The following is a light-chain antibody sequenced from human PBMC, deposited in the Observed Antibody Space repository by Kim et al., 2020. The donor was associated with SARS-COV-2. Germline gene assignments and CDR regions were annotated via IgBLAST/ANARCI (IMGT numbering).Light chain of an antibody. Sequence: VMTQSPGTLSVSPGERVTLSCRASETVYTSLAWYQQSPGQAPRLLIYGSSTRAAAVPDRFSGSGSGTEFTLTISSLQSEDFAVYYCQQYNIRPPTFGLGTKLEI. J-gene: IGKJ2*01. CDR3: QQYNIRPPT. V-gene: IGKV3D-15*01. CDR1: ETVYTS. CDR2: GSS.